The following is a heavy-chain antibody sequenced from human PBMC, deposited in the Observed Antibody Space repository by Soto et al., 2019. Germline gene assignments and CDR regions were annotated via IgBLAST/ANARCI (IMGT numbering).Heavy chain of an antibody. V-gene: IGHV3-33*01. Sequence: QVQLVESGGGVVQPGRSLRLSCAASGFAFSSCGMHWVRQAPGKGLEWVAVIWYDGITEYYGDSVRGRFTISRDTSMNTLYLQMNNLRAEDTAVYYCARDLGRPWKIPNDDFKIWGQGTVVTVSS. CDR3: ARDLGRPWKIPNDDFKI. CDR2: IWYDGITE. CDR1: GFAFSSCG. D-gene: IGHD7-27*01. J-gene: IGHJ3*02.